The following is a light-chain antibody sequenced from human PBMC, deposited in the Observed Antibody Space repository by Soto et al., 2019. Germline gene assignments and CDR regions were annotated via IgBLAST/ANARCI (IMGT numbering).Light chain of an antibody. Sequence: QSALTQPASVSGSPGQSITISCTGTGSDVGGYNYVSWYQQHPGKAPKLMIYDVGDRPSGVSNRFSGSKSGNTASLTISGLQAEDEADYYCSSYTSGFYVFGTGTKVTVL. V-gene: IGLV2-14*01. CDR1: GSDVGGYNY. CDR2: DVG. CDR3: SSYTSGFYV. J-gene: IGLJ1*01.